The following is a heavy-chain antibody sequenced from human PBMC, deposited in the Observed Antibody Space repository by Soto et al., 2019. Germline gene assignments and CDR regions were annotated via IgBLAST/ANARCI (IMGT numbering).Heavy chain of an antibody. CDR1: GFTVSSNY. D-gene: IGHD4-4*01. Sequence: GGSLRLSCAASGFTVSSNYMSWVRQAPGKGLEWVSVIYSGGSTYYADSVKGRFTISRDNSKNTLYLQMNSLRAEDTAVYYCAKDREEMTTVTTLHAFDIWGQGTMVTVSS. V-gene: IGHV3-53*01. J-gene: IGHJ3*02. CDR2: IYSGGST. CDR3: AKDREEMTTVTTLHAFDI.